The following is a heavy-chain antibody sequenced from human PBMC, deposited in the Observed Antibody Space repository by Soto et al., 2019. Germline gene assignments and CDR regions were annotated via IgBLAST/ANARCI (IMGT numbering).Heavy chain of an antibody. Sequence: PSETLSLTCAVYGGSFSGYYWSWIRQPPGKGLEWIGEINHSGSTNYNPSLKSRVTISVDTSKNQFSLKLSSVTAADTAVYYCARVGPFSSSAFGPKRTNWFDPWGQGTLVTVSS. CDR2: INHSGST. CDR3: ARVGPFSSSAFGPKRTNWFDP. V-gene: IGHV4-34*01. J-gene: IGHJ5*02. CDR1: GGSFSGYY. D-gene: IGHD6-6*01.